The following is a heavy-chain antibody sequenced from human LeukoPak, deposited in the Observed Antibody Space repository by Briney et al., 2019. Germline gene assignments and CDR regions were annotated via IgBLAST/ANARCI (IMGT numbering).Heavy chain of an antibody. D-gene: IGHD3-10*01. V-gene: IGHV3-7*01. CDR1: GFTFSSYW. CDR2: IKQVGSEK. J-gene: IGHJ4*02. Sequence: GGSLRLSCAASGFTFSSYWMSWVRQAPGKGLEWVANIKQVGSEKYYVDSVKGRFTISRDNAKNSLYLQMNSLRVEDTAVYYCARDRSYGSGSLDIDYWGQGTLVTVSS. CDR3: ARDRSYGSGSLDIDY.